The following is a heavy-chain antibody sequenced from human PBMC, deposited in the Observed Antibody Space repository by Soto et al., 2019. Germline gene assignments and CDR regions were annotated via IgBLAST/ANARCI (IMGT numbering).Heavy chain of an antibody. Sequence: QVQLVQSGAEVKKPGASVKVSCQASGYTFTNYAMHWVRQAPGQRLEWMGWITAAIGNTKYSQKFQGSVTITRDTSANTAYMELSSLISEDTAVYYCARRNVYGSGSYSFDYWGQGTLVTVSS. D-gene: IGHD3-10*01. V-gene: IGHV1-3*01. CDR2: ITAAIGNT. J-gene: IGHJ4*02. CDR1: GYTFTNYA. CDR3: ARRNVYGSGSYSFDY.